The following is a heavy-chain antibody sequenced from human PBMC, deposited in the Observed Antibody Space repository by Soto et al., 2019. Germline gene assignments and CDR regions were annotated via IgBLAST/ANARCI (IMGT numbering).Heavy chain of an antibody. D-gene: IGHD6-13*01. CDR2: ISSSSSYI. CDR3: ARDIRPATSLYSSSWYARAYYGMDV. CDR1: GFTFSSYS. V-gene: IGHV3-21*01. J-gene: IGHJ6*02. Sequence: GGSLRLSCAASGFTFSSYSMNWVRQAPGKGLEWVSSISSSSSYIYYADSVKGRFTISRDNAKNSLYLQMNSLRAEDTAVYYCARDIRPATSLYSSSWYARAYYGMDVWGQGTTVTVSS.